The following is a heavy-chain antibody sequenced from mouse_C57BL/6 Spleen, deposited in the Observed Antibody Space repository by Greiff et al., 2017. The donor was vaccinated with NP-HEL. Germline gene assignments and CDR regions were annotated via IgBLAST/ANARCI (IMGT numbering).Heavy chain of an antibody. V-gene: IGHV3-6*01. CDR3: AKLGPPYYFDY. J-gene: IGHJ2*01. CDR2: ISYDGSN. Sequence: EVHLVESGPGLVKPSQSLSLTCSVTGYSITSGYYWNWIRQFPGNKLEWMGYISYDGSNNYNPSLKNRISITRDTSKNQFFLKLNSVTTEDTATYYCAKLGPPYYFDYWGQGTTLTVSS. D-gene: IGHD4-1*01. CDR1: GYSITSGYY.